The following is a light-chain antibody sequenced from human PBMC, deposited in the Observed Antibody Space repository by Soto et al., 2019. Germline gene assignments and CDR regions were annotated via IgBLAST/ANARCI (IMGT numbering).Light chain of an antibody. CDR1: SSDVGANNY. V-gene: IGLV2-8*01. Sequence: QSALTQPPSASGSPGQSVTISCTGTSSDVGANNYVSWYQQHPGKAPKLMIYEVTKRPSGVPDRFSGSKSGNTASLTVSGLQAEDEADYYGSSSAGANRVFGTGTKLTVL. CDR2: EVT. J-gene: IGLJ1*01. CDR3: SSSAGANRV.